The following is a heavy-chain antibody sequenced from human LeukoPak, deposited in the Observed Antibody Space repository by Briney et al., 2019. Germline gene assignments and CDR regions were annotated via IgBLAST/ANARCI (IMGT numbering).Heavy chain of an antibody. CDR2: VYYSGGT. J-gene: IGHJ4*02. Sequence: SETLSLTCTVSGGSISIYYWSWIRQPPGKGLEWIGYVYYSGGTHYNPSHKSRLTISVDTSKNQFSLNLTSVTAADTAVYYCARTYGSGGHDYWGQGTLVTVSS. CDR1: GGSISIYY. D-gene: IGHD3-10*01. V-gene: IGHV4-59*01. CDR3: ARTYGSGGHDY.